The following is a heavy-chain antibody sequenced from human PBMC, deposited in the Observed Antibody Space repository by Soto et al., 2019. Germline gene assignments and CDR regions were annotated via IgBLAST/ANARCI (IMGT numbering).Heavy chain of an antibody. CDR3: AHRPVYCGGDCYSA. Sequence: QITLKESGPTLVKPTQTLTLTCTFSGFSLSTSGMGVTWIRQPPGKSLEWLAVIYWDDDKRYSPSLKSRLTITKDTSKNQVVITMTNMDPVDTATYYCAHRPVYCGGDCYSAWGQGSLVTVSS. D-gene: IGHD2-21*02. CDR2: IYWDDDK. CDR1: GFSLSTSGMG. V-gene: IGHV2-5*02. J-gene: IGHJ4*02.